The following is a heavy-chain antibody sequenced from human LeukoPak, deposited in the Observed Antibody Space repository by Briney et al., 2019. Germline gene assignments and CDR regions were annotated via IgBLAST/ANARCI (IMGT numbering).Heavy chain of an antibody. D-gene: IGHD3-22*01. CDR2: ISGSGGST. J-gene: IGHJ4*02. V-gene: IGHV3-23*01. CDR1: GFTFSSYA. CDR3: AKDMGITMIVVVTGPADY. Sequence: PGRSLRLSCAASGFTFSSYAMSWVRQAPGKGLEWVSAISGSGGSTYYADSVKGRFTISRDNSKNTLYLQMNSLRAEDTAVYYCAKDMGITMIVVVTGPADYWGQGTLVTVSS.